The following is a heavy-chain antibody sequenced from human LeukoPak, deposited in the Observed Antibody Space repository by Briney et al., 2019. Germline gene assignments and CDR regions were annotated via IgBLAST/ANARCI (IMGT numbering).Heavy chain of an antibody. Sequence: GASVKVSCKASGYTFTSYGISWVRQAPGQGLEWMGWISAYNGNTNYAQKLQGRVTMTTDTSTSTAYMELSSLRSEDTAVYYCATVTVFGVVTQLFPYWGQGTLVTVSS. V-gene: IGHV1-18*01. CDR3: ATVTVFGVVTQLFPY. D-gene: IGHD3-3*01. CDR1: GYTFTSYG. J-gene: IGHJ4*02. CDR2: ISAYNGNT.